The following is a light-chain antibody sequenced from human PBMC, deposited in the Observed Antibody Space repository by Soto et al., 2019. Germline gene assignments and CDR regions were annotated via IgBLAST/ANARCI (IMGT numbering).Light chain of an antibody. J-gene: IGLJ1*01. CDR1: SSDIGAYNY. CDR3: SSYSSTSPLYV. V-gene: IGLV2-14*01. Sequence: QSVLTQPASVSGSPGQSITISCIGTSSDIGAYNYVSWCQQHPGKVPKLMIYEVTNRPSGLSNRFSGSKSGNTASLTISGLQAEDEAEYFCSSYSSTSPLYVFGTGTKVTVL. CDR2: EVT.